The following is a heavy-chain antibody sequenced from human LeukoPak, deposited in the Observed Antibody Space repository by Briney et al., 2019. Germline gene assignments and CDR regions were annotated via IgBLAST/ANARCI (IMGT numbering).Heavy chain of an antibody. Sequence: GGSLRLSCAASGFTFSNYEMNWVRQAPGKGLEWVSSISSSSSYIYYADSVKGRFTISRDNAKNSLYLQMNSLRAEDTAVYYCARVIAAAGLNFDYWGQGTLVTVSS. V-gene: IGHV3-21*01. CDR2: ISSSSSYI. CDR3: ARVIAAAGLNFDY. D-gene: IGHD6-13*01. CDR1: GFTFSNYE. J-gene: IGHJ4*02.